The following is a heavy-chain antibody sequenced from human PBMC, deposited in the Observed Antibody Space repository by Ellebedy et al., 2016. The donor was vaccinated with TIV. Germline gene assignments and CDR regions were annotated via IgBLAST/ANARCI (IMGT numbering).Heavy chain of an antibody. V-gene: IGHV3-7*01. Sequence: GESLKISCIASDFTFSTYYMSWVRQAPGKGLEWVANINQDGSEKYFVDSVKGRFTISRDNAKNSLYLQMDSLRAEDTAVYYCARDLVTMALRFYYYGMDVWGQGTTVTVSS. CDR1: DFTFSTYY. D-gene: IGHD3-10*01. CDR3: ARDLVTMALRFYYYGMDV. J-gene: IGHJ6*02. CDR2: INQDGSEK.